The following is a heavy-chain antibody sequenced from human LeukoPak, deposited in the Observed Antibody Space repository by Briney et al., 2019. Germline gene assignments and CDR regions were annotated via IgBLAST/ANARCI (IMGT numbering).Heavy chain of an antibody. Sequence: PSETLSLTCAVYGGSFSGYYWSWIRQPPGKGLEWIGEINHSGSTNYNPSLKSRVTISVDTSKNQFSLKLSSVTAADTAVYYCARVSKYSSSPSPSNFDYWGQGTLVTVSS. CDR2: INHSGST. J-gene: IGHJ4*02. D-gene: IGHD6-6*01. V-gene: IGHV4-34*01. CDR3: ARVSKYSSSPSPSNFDY. CDR1: GGSFSGYY.